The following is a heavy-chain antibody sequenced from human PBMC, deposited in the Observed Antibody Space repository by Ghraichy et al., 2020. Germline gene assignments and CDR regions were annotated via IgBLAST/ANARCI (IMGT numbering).Heavy chain of an antibody. V-gene: IGHV3-15*01. D-gene: IGHD3-9*01. J-gene: IGHJ6*03. CDR2: IKSKTDGGTT. CDR1: GFTFSNAW. Sequence: GGSLRLSCAASGFTFSNAWMSWVRQAPGKGLEWVGRIKSKTDGGTTDYAAPVKGRFTISRDDSKNTLYLQMNSLKTEDTAVYYCTTGRRGLRYFDWLLMGYYYMDVWGKGTTVTVSS. CDR3: TTGRRGLRYFDWLLMGYYYMDV.